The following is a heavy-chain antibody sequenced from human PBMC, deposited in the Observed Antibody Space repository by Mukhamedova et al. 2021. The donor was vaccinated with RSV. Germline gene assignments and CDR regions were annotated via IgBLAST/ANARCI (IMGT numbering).Heavy chain of an antibody. Sequence: EWIGSIYYSGSTYYNPPLKSRVTISVDTSKNQFSLKLSSVTAADTAVYYCARRDCSGGSCYWFDPWGQGTLVTVSS. CDR2: IYYSGST. D-gene: IGHD2-15*01. CDR3: ARRDCSGGSCYWFDP. V-gene: IGHV4-39*01. J-gene: IGHJ5*02.